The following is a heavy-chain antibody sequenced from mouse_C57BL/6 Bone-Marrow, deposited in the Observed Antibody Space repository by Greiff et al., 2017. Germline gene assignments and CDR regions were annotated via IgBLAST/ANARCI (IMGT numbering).Heavy chain of an antibody. CDR2: IDPSDSYT. J-gene: IGHJ1*03. V-gene: IGHV1-59*01. D-gene: IGHD2-1*01. Sequence: QVQLQQPGAELVRPGTSVKLSCKASGYTFTSYWMHWVKQRPGQGLEWIGVIDPSDSYTNYNQKFKGKATLTVDTSASTVYMQLSSLTSEDSAVYYCARVPYGNFYYWYFDVWGTGTTVTVSS. CDR1: GYTFTSYW. CDR3: ARVPYGNFYYWYFDV.